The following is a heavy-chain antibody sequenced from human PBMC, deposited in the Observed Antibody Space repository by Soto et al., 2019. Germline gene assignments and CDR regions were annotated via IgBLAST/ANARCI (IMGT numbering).Heavy chain of an antibody. Sequence: SETLSLTCTVSGGSITSNNYYWGWIRQPPGKGLEWIGSIYYSGITYYNPSLKSRVTISVDTSKNQFSLKLSSVTAADTAVYYCARLGYCTSTSCYVDNWFDPWGQGTLVTVSS. CDR1: GGSITSNNYY. CDR2: IYYSGIT. V-gene: IGHV4-39*01. CDR3: ARLGYCTSTSCYVDNWFDP. J-gene: IGHJ5*02. D-gene: IGHD2-2*01.